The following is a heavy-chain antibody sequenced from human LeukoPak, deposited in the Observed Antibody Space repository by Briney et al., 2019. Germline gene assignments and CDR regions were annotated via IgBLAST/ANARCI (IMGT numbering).Heavy chain of an antibody. CDR3: ARDGQQLVPYYFDY. J-gene: IGHJ4*02. CDR2: ISYDGSNK. Sequence: PGRSLRLSCAASGFTFSSYAMHWVRQAPGKGLEWVAVISYDGSNKYYTDSVKGRFTISRDNSKNTLYLQMNSLRAEDTAVYYCARDGQQLVPYYFDYWGQGTLVTVSS. CDR1: GFTFSSYA. V-gene: IGHV3-30*04. D-gene: IGHD6-13*01.